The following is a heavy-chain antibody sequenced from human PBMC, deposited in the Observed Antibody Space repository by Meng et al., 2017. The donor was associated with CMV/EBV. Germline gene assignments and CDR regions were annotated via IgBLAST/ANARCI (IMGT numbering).Heavy chain of an antibody. CDR1: GGTFSSYT. D-gene: IGHD1-1*01. Sequence: SGGTFSSYTISWVRQAPGQGLEWMGRIIPILGIANYAQKFQGRVTITADKSTSTAYMELSSLRSEDTAVYYCASGGSRGGTSNFDYWGQGTLVTVSS. J-gene: IGHJ4*02. CDR3: ASGGSRGGTSNFDY. CDR2: IIPILGIA. V-gene: IGHV1-69*02.